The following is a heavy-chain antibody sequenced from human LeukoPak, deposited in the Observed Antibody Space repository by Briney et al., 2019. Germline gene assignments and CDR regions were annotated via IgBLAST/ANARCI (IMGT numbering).Heavy chain of an antibody. CDR3: ARDREAYYYYYMDV. D-gene: IGHD3-10*01. CDR2: INSDGSST. J-gene: IGHJ6*03. V-gene: IGHV3-74*01. Sequence: GGSLRLSCAASGFTFSSYWMYWVRQAPGKGLVWVSRINSDGSSTSYADSVKGRFTISRDNAKNTLYLQMNSLRAEDTAVYYCARDREAYYYYYMDVWGKGTTVTISS. CDR1: GFTFSSYW.